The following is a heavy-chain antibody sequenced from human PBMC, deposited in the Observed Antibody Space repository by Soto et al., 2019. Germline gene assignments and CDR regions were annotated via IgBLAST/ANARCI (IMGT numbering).Heavy chain of an antibody. V-gene: IGHV3-9*01. Sequence: GGSLRLSCAACGFTFDDYAMHWVRQVPGKGLEWVSGINWNSGSIGYGDSVKGRFAISRDNAKNSLHLQMNSLSAEDTAFYYCVKDESINWYSGHFRHWGQGTLVTVSS. D-gene: IGHD6-13*01. CDR2: INWNSGSI. J-gene: IGHJ1*01. CDR3: VKDESINWYSGHFRH. CDR1: GFTFDDYA.